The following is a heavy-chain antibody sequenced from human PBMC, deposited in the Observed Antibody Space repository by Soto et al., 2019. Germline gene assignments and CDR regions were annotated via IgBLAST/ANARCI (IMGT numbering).Heavy chain of an antibody. CDR1: GFTFSSYD. Sequence: LRLSCAASGFTFSSYDMNWVRQAPGKGLEWVSYISSSSTIYYADSVKGRFTISKDNDKNSLYLQMNSLRAEDTAVYYCAGHGGQWLNWFDPWGQGILVTVSS. CDR3: AGHGGQWLNWFDP. J-gene: IGHJ5*02. CDR2: ISSSSTI. V-gene: IGHV3-48*01. D-gene: IGHD6-19*01.